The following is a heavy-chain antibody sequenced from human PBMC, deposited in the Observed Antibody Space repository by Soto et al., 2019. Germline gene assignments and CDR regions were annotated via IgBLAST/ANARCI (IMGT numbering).Heavy chain of an antibody. J-gene: IGHJ4*02. V-gene: IGHV3-30*18. D-gene: IGHD6-19*01. CDR2: ISYDGSNK. CDR1: GFTFSSYG. CDR3: AKDTSQMAAIGLLDY. Sequence: GGSLRLSCAASGFTFSSYGMRWVRQAPGRGLGWVAVISYDGSNKYYVDSVKGRFTISRDNSKNTLYLQMNSLRAEDTAVYYCAKDTSQMAAIGLLDYWGQGT.